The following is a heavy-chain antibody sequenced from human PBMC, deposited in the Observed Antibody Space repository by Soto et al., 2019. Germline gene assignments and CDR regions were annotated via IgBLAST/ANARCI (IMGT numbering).Heavy chain of an antibody. D-gene: IGHD3-9*01. J-gene: IGHJ4*02. V-gene: IGHV4-34*01. Sequence: SETLSLTCAVYGVSFRGYYWSWVRQPPGGGLEWIGEINHSGSTNYSPSLKSRVSISVDTSKNQFSLNLSSVTAADTAIYYCARGDILTGYSYWSQGTLVTVSS. CDR3: ARGDILTGYSY. CDR1: GVSFRGYY. CDR2: INHSGST.